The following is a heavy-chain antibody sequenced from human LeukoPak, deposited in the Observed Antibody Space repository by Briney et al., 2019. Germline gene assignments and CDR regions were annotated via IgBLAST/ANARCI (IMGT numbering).Heavy chain of an antibody. Sequence: GSLRLSCAASGFSFDDYSMNWVRQAPGKGLEWVSLITWNGRSTYYADSVKGRFTISRDNSKNSLYLQMNSLKSEDSALYYCSKARGGGRDLFDYWGRGTLVTVSS. D-gene: IGHD6-25*01. CDR1: GFSFDDYS. J-gene: IGHJ4*02. CDR3: SKARGGGRDLFDY. CDR2: ITWNGRST. V-gene: IGHV3-43D*03.